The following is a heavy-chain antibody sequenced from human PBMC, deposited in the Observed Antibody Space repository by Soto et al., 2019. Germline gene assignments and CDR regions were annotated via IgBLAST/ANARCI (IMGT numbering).Heavy chain of an antibody. CDR3: ARENLGTIFGVVVIPHFDY. J-gene: IGHJ4*02. V-gene: IGHV6-1*01. D-gene: IGHD3-3*01. Sequence: LSLTCPISWDSAASNSAACNWIRQSPSRGLEWLGRTYYKSKWYHDYAVSVKGRITINPDTSKNHFSLRLHSVNPEDTAVYYCARENLGTIFGVVVIPHFDYWGQGTLVTVSS. CDR1: WDSAASNSAA. CDR2: TYYKSKWYH.